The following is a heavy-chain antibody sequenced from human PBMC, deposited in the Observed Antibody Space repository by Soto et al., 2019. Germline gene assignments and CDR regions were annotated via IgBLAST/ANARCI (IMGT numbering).Heavy chain of an antibody. CDR3: ARDRVVPAAKFYYYYGMDV. D-gene: IGHD2-2*01. CDR1: GYTLTDLS. V-gene: IGHV1-18*01. CDR2: ISAYNGNT. J-gene: IGHJ6*02. Sequence: ASVKVSCKVSGYTLTDLSMHWVRQAPGQGLEWMGWISAYNGNTNYAQKLQGRVTMTTDTSTSTAYMELRSLRSDDTAVYYCARDRVVPAAKFYYYYGMDVWGQGTTVTVSS.